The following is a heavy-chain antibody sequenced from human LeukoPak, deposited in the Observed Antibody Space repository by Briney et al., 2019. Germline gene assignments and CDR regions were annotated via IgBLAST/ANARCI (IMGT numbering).Heavy chain of an antibody. J-gene: IGHJ4*02. CDR3: AKAKGWYGEGYFDY. D-gene: IGHD3-10*01. CDR1: GFAVSSNY. V-gene: IGHV3-53*01. Sequence: GGSLTLSCAVSGFAVSSNYMNWVRQAPGKGLEWVSVLYPDGRTYYADSVKGRFTISRDVSKNTLFLQMTSLRAEDTAVHYCAKAKGWYGEGYFDYWGQGTLVTVSS. CDR2: LYPDGRT.